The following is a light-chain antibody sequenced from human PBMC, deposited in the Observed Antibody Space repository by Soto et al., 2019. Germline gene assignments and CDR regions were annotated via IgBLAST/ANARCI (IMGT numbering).Light chain of an antibody. CDR2: QAS. Sequence: DIQMTQSPSTLSASVGDRVTITCRASQSIRTWLAWYQQKPGKAPRLLMYQASSLKSGVPSRFSGSGSETEFTLTITSLQPEDFATYHCLQDNRYPLTFGGGTKVDIK. V-gene: IGKV1-5*03. CDR1: QSIRTW. J-gene: IGKJ4*01. CDR3: LQDNRYPLT.